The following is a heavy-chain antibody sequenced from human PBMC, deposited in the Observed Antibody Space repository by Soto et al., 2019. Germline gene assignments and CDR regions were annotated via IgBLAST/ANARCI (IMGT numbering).Heavy chain of an antibody. V-gene: IGHV4-31*03. J-gene: IGHJ4*02. CDR2: IHSSGST. Sequence: QVQLQESGPGLVKTSQTLSLTCTVSGGSITSVSYYWSWIRQHPGKGLEWIGYIHSSGSTYYNPSLKRRMTMSMYTSKDQFSLMLSSATGADTAVYYCAMDPLGSMAAYFFDDWGQGTLVTVSS. CDR3: AMDPLGSMAAYFFDD. D-gene: IGHD3-10*01. CDR1: GGSITSVSYY.